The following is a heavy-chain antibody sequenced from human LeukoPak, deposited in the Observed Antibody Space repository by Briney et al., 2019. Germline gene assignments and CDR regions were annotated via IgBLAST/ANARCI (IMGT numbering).Heavy chain of an antibody. CDR1: GGSISNFY. D-gene: IGHD2-2*01. V-gene: IGHV4-59*08. Sequence: SSETLSLTCTVSGGSISNFYWMWIRQPPGKGLEWIGYVYYSGSTNYNPSLKSRVTISVDTSKTLFSLKLSSVTAADTAVCYCARLRCTTTSCYYGLDVWGQGTTVTVSS. J-gene: IGHJ6*02. CDR3: ARLRCTTTSCYYGLDV. CDR2: VYYSGST.